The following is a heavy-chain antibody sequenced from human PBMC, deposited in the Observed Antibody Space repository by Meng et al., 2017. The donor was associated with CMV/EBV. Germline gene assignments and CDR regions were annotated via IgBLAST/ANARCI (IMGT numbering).Heavy chain of an antibody. J-gene: IGHJ6*02. CDR3: ARDRRPDIVVVPAADPYYYYYYGMDV. Sequence: SETLSLTCAVYGGSFSGYYWSWIRQPPGKGLEWIGEINHSGSTNYNPSLKSRVTISVDTSKNQFSLKLSSVTAADTAVYYCARDRRPDIVVVPAADPYYYYYYGMDVWGQGTTVTVSS. D-gene: IGHD2-2*01. CDR1: GGSFSGYY. V-gene: IGHV4-34*01. CDR2: INHSGST.